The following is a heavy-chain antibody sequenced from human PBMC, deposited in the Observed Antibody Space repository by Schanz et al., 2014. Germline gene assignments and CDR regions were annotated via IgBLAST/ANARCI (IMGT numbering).Heavy chain of an antibody. CDR2: LWHDGSKK. J-gene: IGHJ6*02. CDR1: GFTFSSYD. CDR3: ARDFLLEQLGYSHYYYAMDV. Sequence: QVQLVESGGGVVQPGRSLRLSCVASGFTFSSYDVFWVRQAPGKGLEWVAILWHDGSKKYYADSVKGRFTVPRDNSKNTVYLQLNSLRAEDTAVYYCARDFLLEQLGYSHYYYAMDVWGQGTTVTVSS. D-gene: IGHD2-15*01. V-gene: IGHV3-33*01.